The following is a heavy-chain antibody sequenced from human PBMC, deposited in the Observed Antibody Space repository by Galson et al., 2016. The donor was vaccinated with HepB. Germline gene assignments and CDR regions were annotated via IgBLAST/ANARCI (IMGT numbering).Heavy chain of an antibody. CDR3: ARDNSRHNRSWWFDP. CDR1: GYTFSSFS. D-gene: IGHD4-11*01. Sequence: SVKVSCRASGYTFSSFSFHWVHWVRQAPGQGLEWMGVINPSGDITGFAQKFQGRITMNRDASTSTIYMELSSLRSEDTAVYYCARDNSRHNRSWWFDPGAREPWSPSPQ. CDR2: INPSGDIT. V-gene: IGHV1-46*01. J-gene: IGHJ5*02.